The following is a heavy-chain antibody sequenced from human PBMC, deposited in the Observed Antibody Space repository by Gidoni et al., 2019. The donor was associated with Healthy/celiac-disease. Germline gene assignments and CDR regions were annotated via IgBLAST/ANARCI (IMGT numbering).Heavy chain of an antibody. Sequence: EVQLVESGGGLVQPGGSLRLSCAASGFTFSSYSMNWVRQAPGKGLEWVSYISSSSSTIYYADSVKGRFTISRDNAKNSLYLQMNSLRAEDTAVYYCARDKGESSGWWGWDAFDIWGQGTMVTVSS. J-gene: IGHJ3*02. CDR2: ISSSSSTI. CDR1: GFTFSSYS. CDR3: ARDKGESSGWWGWDAFDI. V-gene: IGHV3-48*01. D-gene: IGHD6-19*01.